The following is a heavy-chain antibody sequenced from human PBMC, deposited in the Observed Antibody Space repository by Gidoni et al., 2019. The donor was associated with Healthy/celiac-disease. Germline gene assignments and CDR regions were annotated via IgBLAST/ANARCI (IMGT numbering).Heavy chain of an antibody. CDR1: GYTFTSYG. CDR2: ISAYNGNT. V-gene: IGHV1-18*04. CDR3: ARNPRGYYGSGSFIYFDY. Sequence: QVQLVQPGAEVKKPGASVKVSCKASGYTFTSYGISWVRQAPGQGLEWMGWISAYNGNTNYAQKLQGRVTMTTDTSTSTAYMELRSLRSDDTAVYYCARNPRGYYGSGSFIYFDYWGQGTLVTVSS. J-gene: IGHJ4*02. D-gene: IGHD3-10*01.